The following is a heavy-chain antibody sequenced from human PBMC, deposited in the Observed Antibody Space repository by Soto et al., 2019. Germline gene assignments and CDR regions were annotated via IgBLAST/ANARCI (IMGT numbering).Heavy chain of an antibody. J-gene: IGHJ4*02. CDR3: AREGGYSYCDY. D-gene: IGHD5-18*01. CDR2: IWYDGGNK. Sequence: PGGSLRLSCAASGLTFSSYGMHWVRQAPGKGLEWVAVIWYDGGNKHYADSVKGRFTISRDNSKNTLYLQMNSLRAEDTAVYYCAREGGYSYCDYWGQGTLVTVSS. CDR1: GLTFSSYG. V-gene: IGHV3-33*01.